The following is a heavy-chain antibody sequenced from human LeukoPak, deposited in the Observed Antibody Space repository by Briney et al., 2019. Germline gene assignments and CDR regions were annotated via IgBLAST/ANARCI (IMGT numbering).Heavy chain of an antibody. CDR1: GYTFTSYD. J-gene: IGHJ4*02. D-gene: IGHD3-10*01. V-gene: IGHV1-8*03. Sequence: ASVKVSCKASGYTFTSYDINWVRQATGQGLEWMGWMNPNSGNTGYAQKFQGRVTITRNTSISTAYMKLSSLRSEDTAVYYCARGLSLYGSGSSGDYWGQGTLVTVSS. CDR3: ARGLSLYGSGSSGDY. CDR2: MNPNSGNT.